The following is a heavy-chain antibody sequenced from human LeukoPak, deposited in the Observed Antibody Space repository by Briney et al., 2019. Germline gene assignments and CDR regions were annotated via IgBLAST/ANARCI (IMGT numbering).Heavy chain of an antibody. CDR2: ISGSGGST. Sequence: GGSLRLSCAASGFTFSSYAMSWVRQAPGKGLEWVSAISGSGGSTYYADSVKGRFTISRDNSKNTLYLQMNSLRAEDTAVYYCARDTAPLLIAAAGPGGDYWGQGTLVTVSS. V-gene: IGHV3-23*01. J-gene: IGHJ4*02. D-gene: IGHD6-13*01. CDR1: GFTFSSYA. CDR3: ARDTAPLLIAAAGPGGDY.